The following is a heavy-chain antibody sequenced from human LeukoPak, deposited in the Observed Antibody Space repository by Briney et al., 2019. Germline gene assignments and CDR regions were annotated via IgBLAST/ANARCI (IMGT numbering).Heavy chain of an antibody. CDR3: ARAPDY. J-gene: IGHJ4*02. Sequence: SETLSLTCTVSGGFFPTNDYYWGWIRQPPGKGLEWIGSFYYSGNTYYNPSLKSRVTISVDKSKNQLSLKLTSVTAADTAVYYCARAPDYWGQGTLVTVSS. CDR1: GGFFPTNDYY. V-gene: IGHV4-39*07. CDR2: FYYSGNT.